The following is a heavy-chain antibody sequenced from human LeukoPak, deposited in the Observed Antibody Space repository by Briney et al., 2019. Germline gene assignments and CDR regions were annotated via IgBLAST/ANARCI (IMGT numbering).Heavy chain of an antibody. CDR2: IYTSGST. Sequence: PSQTLPLTCTVSGGSISSGSYYWGWTRQPAGTGLEWIGRIYTSGSTNYNPSLKSRVTISVDTSKNQFSLKLSSVTAADTAVYYCARVSDYGDYSFDYWGQGTLVTVSS. D-gene: IGHD4-17*01. CDR1: GGSISSGSYY. J-gene: IGHJ4*02. V-gene: IGHV4-61*02. CDR3: ARVSDYGDYSFDY.